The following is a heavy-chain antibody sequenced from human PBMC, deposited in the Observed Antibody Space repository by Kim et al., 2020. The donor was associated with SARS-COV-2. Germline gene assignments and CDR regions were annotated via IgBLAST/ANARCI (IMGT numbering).Heavy chain of an antibody. Sequence: SETLSLTCTVSGGSISSSSYYWGWIRQPPGKGLEWIGSIYYSGSTYYNPSLKSRVTISVDTSKNQFSLKLSSVTAADTAVYYCARGPILYSQIEDCFDYWGQGTLVTVSS. CDR3: ARGPILYSQIEDCFDY. CDR2: IYYSGST. J-gene: IGHJ4*02. CDR1: GGSISSSSYY. V-gene: IGHV4-39*07. D-gene: IGHD2-8*01.